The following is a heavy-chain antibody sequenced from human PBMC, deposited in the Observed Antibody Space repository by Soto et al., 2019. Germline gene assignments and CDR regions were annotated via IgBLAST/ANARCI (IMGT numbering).Heavy chain of an antibody. D-gene: IGHD3-9*01. V-gene: IGHV5-51*01. CDR3: AIPYYDILTGYSTNLDY. CDR1: GYSFTSYW. CDR2: IYPGDSDT. Sequence: PGESLKISCRGSGYSFTSYWIGWVRQMPGKGLEWMGIIYPGDSDTRYSPSFQGQVTISADKSISTAYLQWSSLKASDTAMYYCAIPYYDILTGYSTNLDYWGQGTLVTVSS. J-gene: IGHJ4*02.